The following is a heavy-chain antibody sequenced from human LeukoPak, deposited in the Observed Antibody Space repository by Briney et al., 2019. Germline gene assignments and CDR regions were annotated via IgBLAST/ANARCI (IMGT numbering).Heavy chain of an antibody. CDR2: IYPGDSDT. J-gene: IGHJ4*02. D-gene: IGHD3-16*02. CDR3: ARHRGDYVWGSYRDRYFDY. V-gene: IGHV5-51*01. Sequence: GESLKISCKGSGYSFTSQWIGWVRQMPGKGLKWMGIIYPGDSDTRYSPTFQGQVTISADKSISTAYLQWSSLKASDTAMYYCARHRGDYVWGSYRDRYFDYWGQGTLVTVSS. CDR1: GYSFTSQW.